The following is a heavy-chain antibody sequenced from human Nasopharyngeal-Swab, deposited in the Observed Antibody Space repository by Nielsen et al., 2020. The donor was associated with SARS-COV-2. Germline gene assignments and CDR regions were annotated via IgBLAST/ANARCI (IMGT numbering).Heavy chain of an antibody. CDR2: ISSSTSTI. V-gene: IGHV3-48*01. J-gene: IGHJ3*02. Sequence: GESLKLSCAASGFTFSSYSMNWVRQAPGKGLEWVSNISSSTSTIYYADSVKGRFTISRDNAKNSLYLQMNSLRAEDTAVYYCARGASYDILTGYPDAFDIWGQGTMVTVSS. CDR1: GFTFSSYS. CDR3: ARGASYDILTGYPDAFDI. D-gene: IGHD3-9*01.